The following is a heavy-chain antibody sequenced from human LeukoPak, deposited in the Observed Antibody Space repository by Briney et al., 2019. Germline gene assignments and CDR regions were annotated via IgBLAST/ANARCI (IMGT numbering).Heavy chain of an antibody. J-gene: IGHJ4*02. V-gene: IGHV3-21*01. CDR2: ISSSSSYI. CDR3: ARVMVRGLPRGTFNY. CDR1: GFTFSSYS. Sequence: GGSLRLSCAASGFTFSSYSMNWVRQAPGKGLEWVSSISSSSSYIDYADSVKGRLTISRDNAKNSLYLQMNSLRAEDTAVYYCARVMVRGLPRGTFNYWGQGTLVTVSS. D-gene: IGHD3-10*01.